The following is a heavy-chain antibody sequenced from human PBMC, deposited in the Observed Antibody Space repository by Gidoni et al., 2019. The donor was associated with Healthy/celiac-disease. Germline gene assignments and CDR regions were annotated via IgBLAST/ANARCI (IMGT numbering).Heavy chain of an antibody. J-gene: IGHJ2*01. D-gene: IGHD3-22*01. CDR1: GYSISSGDY. CDR3: ARDRWDSSGYFFSYFDL. CDR2: IYHSGST. V-gene: IGHV4-38-2*02. Sequence: QVQLQESGPGLVKPSETLSLTCTVSGYSISSGDYWGWIRQPPGKGLEWIVSIYHSGSTYYNPSLKSRVTISVDTSKNQFSLKLSSVTAADTAVYYCARDRWDSSGYFFSYFDLWGRGTLVTVSS.